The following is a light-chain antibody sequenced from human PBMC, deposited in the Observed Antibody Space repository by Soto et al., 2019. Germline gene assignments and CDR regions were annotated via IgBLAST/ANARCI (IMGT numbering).Light chain of an antibody. CDR1: SSDVGYYNY. CDR3: NSYTTSSTWV. J-gene: IGLJ3*02. Sequence: QSALTQPASVSGSPGQSITISCTGTSSDVGYYNYVSWYQQHPGKAPKLMIYDVSNRPLGVSNRFSGSKSGNTASLTISGLQAEDEADYYCNSYTTSSTWVFGGGTKLTVL. CDR2: DVS. V-gene: IGLV2-14*01.